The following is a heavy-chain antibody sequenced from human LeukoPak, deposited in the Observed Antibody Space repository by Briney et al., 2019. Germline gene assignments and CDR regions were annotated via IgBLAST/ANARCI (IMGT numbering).Heavy chain of an antibody. V-gene: IGHV3-23*01. CDR3: SRDRRQANEAFDI. CDR2: ISGSGGST. CDR1: GFTFSSYA. J-gene: IGHJ3*02. D-gene: IGHD6-25*01. Sequence: GGSLRLSCAASGFTFSSYAMSWVRQDPGEGLEWVSAISGSGGSTYYADSVKGRFTIFRDNSKNTLYLQMTSLRAEDTAVYYCSRDRRQANEAFDILGQGAMVTVSS.